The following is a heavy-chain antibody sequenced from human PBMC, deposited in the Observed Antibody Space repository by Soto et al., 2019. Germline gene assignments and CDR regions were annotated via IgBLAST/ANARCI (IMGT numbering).Heavy chain of an antibody. J-gene: IGHJ6*02. CDR3: ARDLNTAMVTEAYYYYYGMDV. Sequence: EVQLVETGGGLIQPGGSLRLSCVASGFTVRSSYMSWVRQAPGKGLEWVSIIYSGGSTYYADSVKGRFTISRDNSKNTLYLQMNSLRAEDTAVYYCARDLNTAMVTEAYYYYYGMDVWGHGTTVTVSS. D-gene: IGHD5-18*01. CDR1: GFTVRSSY. CDR2: IYSGGST. V-gene: IGHV3-53*02.